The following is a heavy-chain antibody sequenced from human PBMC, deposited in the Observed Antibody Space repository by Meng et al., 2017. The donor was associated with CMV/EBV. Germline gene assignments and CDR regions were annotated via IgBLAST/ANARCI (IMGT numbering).Heavy chain of an antibody. D-gene: IGHD1-26*01. J-gene: IGHJ6*02. Sequence: GESLKISCAASGFTFSSYWMSWVRQAPGKGLEWVANIKQDGSEKYYVDSVKGRFTIPRDNDKNSLYLQMNSLRAEDTAVYYCARFVASGSPRPYYYYYYGMDVWGQGTTVTVSS. CDR2: IKQDGSEK. CDR1: GFTFSSYW. CDR3: ARFVASGSPRPYYYYYYGMDV. V-gene: IGHV3-7*01.